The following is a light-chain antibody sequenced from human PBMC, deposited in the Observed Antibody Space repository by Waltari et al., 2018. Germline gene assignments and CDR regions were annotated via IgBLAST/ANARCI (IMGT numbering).Light chain of an antibody. Sequence: QSALTQSRSVSGSPGQSVTISCTGTNSDVGGYTYVSWYQQHPDKAPRLIIYDVYTRPSGVPNRFSGSKSANTASLTISGLQSEDEADYYCCSYAGSFTWVFGTGTKVTVL. CDR2: DVY. J-gene: IGLJ1*01. CDR1: NSDVGGYTY. V-gene: IGLV2-11*01. CDR3: CSYAGSFTWV.